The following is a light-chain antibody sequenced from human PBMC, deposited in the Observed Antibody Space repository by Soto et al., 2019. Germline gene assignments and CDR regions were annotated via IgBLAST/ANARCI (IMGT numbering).Light chain of an antibody. Sequence: QAVVTQEPSLTVSPGGTVTLTCGSSTGAVTSGHYPYWFQQKPGQAPRTLIYDTSYKHSWTPARFSGSLLGGKAALTLSGAQPEDEAEYYCLLSYSGARLVVFGGGTKLTVL. CDR3: LLSYSGARLVV. V-gene: IGLV7-46*01. CDR1: TGAVTSGHY. CDR2: DTS. J-gene: IGLJ2*01.